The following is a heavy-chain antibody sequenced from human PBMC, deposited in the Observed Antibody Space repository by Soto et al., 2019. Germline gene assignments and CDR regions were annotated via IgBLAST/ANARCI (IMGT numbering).Heavy chain of an antibody. J-gene: IGHJ4*02. CDR3: ANLGGGYCTSTDCPDY. V-gene: IGHV3-30*18. Sequence: ESGGGVVQPGRSLRLSCAASGFTFSSYGMHWVRQAPGKGLEWVAFISYDDRNKYYADSVKGRFTISRDNSKNTLYLQMNSLRAEDTAVYYCANLGGGYCTSTDCPDYWGQGTLVTVSS. CDR2: ISYDDRNK. D-gene: IGHD2-2*01. CDR1: GFTFSSYG.